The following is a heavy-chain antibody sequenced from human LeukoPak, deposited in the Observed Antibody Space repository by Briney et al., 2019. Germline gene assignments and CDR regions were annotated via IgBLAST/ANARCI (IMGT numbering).Heavy chain of an antibody. CDR3: AKDRSTVTTIGNFDY. CDR1: GFTFRSYW. CDR2: IKEDGSEK. D-gene: IGHD4-11*01. J-gene: IGHJ4*02. Sequence: PGGSLRLSCAASGFTFRSYWMSWVRQAPGKGLEWVANIKEDGSEKYFVDSVKGRFTISRDNAKNSLYLQMNSLRAEDTAVYYCAKDRSTVTTIGNFDYWGQGTLVTVSS. V-gene: IGHV3-7*01.